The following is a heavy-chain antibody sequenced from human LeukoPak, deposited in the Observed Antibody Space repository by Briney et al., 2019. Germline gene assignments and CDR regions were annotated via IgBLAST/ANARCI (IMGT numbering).Heavy chain of an antibody. Sequence: SETLSLTCTVSGGPISSYYWSWIRQPAGKGLEWIGRIYTSGSTNYNPSLKSRVTMSVDTSKNQFSLKLSSVTAADTAVYYCARVTVDYDILTGYYSPNYYFDYWGQGTLVTVSS. CDR1: GGPISSYY. CDR3: ARVTVDYDILTGYYSPNYYFDY. J-gene: IGHJ4*02. D-gene: IGHD3-9*01. CDR2: IYTSGST. V-gene: IGHV4-4*07.